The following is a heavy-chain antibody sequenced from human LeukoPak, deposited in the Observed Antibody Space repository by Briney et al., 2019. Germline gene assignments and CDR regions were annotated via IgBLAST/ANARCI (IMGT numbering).Heavy chain of an antibody. D-gene: IGHD6-13*01. V-gene: IGHV4-39*02. CDR1: GDSISTSSYY. Sequence: PSETLSLTCSVSGDSISTSSYYWGWIRQPPGKGLEWIGTIYYSGSTYYNPSLTSRVTISVDTSKNQFSLKLSSVTAADTAVYYCARDPFPLYYSSSWTNWFDPWGQGTLVTVSS. CDR2: IYYSGST. CDR3: ARDPFPLYYSSSWTNWFDP. J-gene: IGHJ5*02.